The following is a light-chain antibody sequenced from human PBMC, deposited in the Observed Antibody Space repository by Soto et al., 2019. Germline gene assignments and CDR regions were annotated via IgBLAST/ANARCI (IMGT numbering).Light chain of an antibody. CDR2: RNT. J-gene: IGLJ3*02. Sequence: QSVLTQPPSASGTPGQTVTISCSGGGSNIKTNFVYWYQQLPGTAPKLLIYRNTPRPSGVPDRFSGSKSGTSASLAISGLWSDDEADYYCATCDDGLSCVLFGGGTKLTVL. CDR1: GSNIKTNF. V-gene: IGLV1-47*03. CDR3: ATCDDGLSCVL.